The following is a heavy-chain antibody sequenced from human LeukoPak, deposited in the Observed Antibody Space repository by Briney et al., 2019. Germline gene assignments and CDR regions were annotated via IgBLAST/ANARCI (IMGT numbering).Heavy chain of an antibody. CDR3: ARSGYSGNLYFDY. CDR2: IYYSGST. V-gene: IGHV4-59*08. CDR1: GGSINSYY. J-gene: IGHJ4*02. D-gene: IGHD5-12*01. Sequence: SETLSLTCNVSGGSINSYYWSWIRQPPGKGLEWIGYIYYSGSTDYNPTLKSRVTISVDTSKNQVSLMLSSVTAADTAVYYCARSGYSGNLYFDYWGQGTLVSVPS.